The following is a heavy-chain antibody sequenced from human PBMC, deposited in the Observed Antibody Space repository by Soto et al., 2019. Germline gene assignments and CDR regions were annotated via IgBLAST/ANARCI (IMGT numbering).Heavy chain of an antibody. V-gene: IGHV3-21*01. Sequence: PGGSLRLSCAASGFTFSSYSMNWVRQAPGKGLEWVSSISSSSSYIYYADSVKGRFTISRDNAKNSLYLQMNSLRAEDTAVYYCARGTIRGVEWLSYSPYFDYWGQXPLVTVPQ. CDR2: ISSSSSYI. D-gene: IGHD3-3*01. CDR3: ARGTIRGVEWLSYSPYFDY. J-gene: IGHJ4*02. CDR1: GFTFSSYS.